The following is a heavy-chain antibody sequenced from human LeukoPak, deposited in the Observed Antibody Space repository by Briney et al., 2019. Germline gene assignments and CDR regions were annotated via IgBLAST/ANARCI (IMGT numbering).Heavy chain of an antibody. J-gene: IGHJ4*02. CDR3: AFSLYCSSTSCYHFDY. CDR2: IRYDGSNK. CDR1: GFTFSSYG. D-gene: IGHD2-2*01. Sequence: GRSLRLSCAASGFTFSSYGMHWVRQAPGKGLEWVAFIRYDGSNKYYADSVKGRFTISRDNSKNTLYLQMNSLRAEDTAVYYCAFSLYCSSTSCYHFDYWGQGTLVTVSS. V-gene: IGHV3-30*02.